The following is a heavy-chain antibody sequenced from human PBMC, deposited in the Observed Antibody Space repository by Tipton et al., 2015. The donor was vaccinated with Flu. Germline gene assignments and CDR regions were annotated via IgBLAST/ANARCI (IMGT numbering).Heavy chain of an antibody. CDR1: GFNFSYYG. V-gene: IGHV3-33*08. CDR3: ARASLIFGPGAYMGV. Sequence: SLRLSCAASGFNFSYYGMHWVRQAPGKGLEWVALIWYDGSNKNYADSVKGRFTISRDNSKNTLSLQMNSLRAEDTAVYYCARASLIFGPGAYMGVWGKGTTVTVSS. D-gene: IGHD3/OR15-3a*01. CDR2: IWYDGSNK. J-gene: IGHJ6*03.